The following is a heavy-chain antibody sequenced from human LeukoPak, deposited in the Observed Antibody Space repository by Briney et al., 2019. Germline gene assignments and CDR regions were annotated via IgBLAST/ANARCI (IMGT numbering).Heavy chain of an antibody. D-gene: IGHD3-10*01. CDR3: ATGGYYGSGSYSQDY. Sequence: ASVKVSCKVSGYTLTELSMHWVRQAPGKGLEWMGGFDPEDGETIYAQKFQGRVTMTEDTSTDTAYMELSSLRSEDTAVYYCATGGYYGSGSYSQDYWGQGTLVTVSS. J-gene: IGHJ4*02. CDR2: FDPEDGET. V-gene: IGHV1-24*01. CDR1: GYTLTELS.